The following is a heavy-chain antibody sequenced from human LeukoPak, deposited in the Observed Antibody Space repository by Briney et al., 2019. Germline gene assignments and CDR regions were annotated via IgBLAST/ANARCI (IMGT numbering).Heavy chain of an antibody. V-gene: IGHV3-30*18. CDR3: AKDQDVQLWL. D-gene: IGHD5-18*01. Sequence: GGSLRLSCAASGFTFSSYGMHWVRQAPGKGLEWVAVISYDGSNKYYADSVKGRFTISRDNSKSTLYLQMNSLRAEDTAVYYCAKDQDVQLWLWGQGTLVTVSS. CDR2: ISYDGSNK. CDR1: GFTFSSYG. J-gene: IGHJ4*02.